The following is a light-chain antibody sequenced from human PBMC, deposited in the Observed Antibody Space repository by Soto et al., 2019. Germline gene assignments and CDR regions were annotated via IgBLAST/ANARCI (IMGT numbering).Light chain of an antibody. CDR2: KAS. V-gene: IGKV1-5*03. CDR3: QQYNTYPLT. J-gene: IGKJ4*01. CDR1: QGSCPW. Sequence: DIPMTKSPSTLSASVGDRVTITCRASQGSCPWLAWYQQKPGKAPKLLIYKASSLESGVSSRFSGSGSGTEFTLTISSLQPDDFATYYCQQYNTYPLTFGGGTTVEIK.